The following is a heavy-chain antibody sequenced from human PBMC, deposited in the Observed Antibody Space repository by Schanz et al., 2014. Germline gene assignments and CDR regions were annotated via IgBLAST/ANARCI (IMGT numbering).Heavy chain of an antibody. Sequence: QVQLVESGGGVVQPGRSLRLSCAASGITLSGYGLHWVRQAPGKGLEWVGFISFDGRNTGYAHSVKGRFTISRDNSENTVNLQMNSLRAEDTAVYYCAKEKEEVAADGSFFDYWGQGSLVTVSS. J-gene: IGHJ4*02. V-gene: IGHV3-30*18. CDR2: ISFDGRNT. CDR3: AKEKEEVAADGSFFDY. D-gene: IGHD6-13*01. CDR1: GITLSGYG.